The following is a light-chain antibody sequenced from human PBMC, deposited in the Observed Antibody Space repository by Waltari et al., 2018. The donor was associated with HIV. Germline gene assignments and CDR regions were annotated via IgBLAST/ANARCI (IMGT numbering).Light chain of an antibody. CDR2: LGS. V-gene: IGKV2-28*01. Sequence: DIVMTQSPLSLPVTPGEPASISCRSSQSLLHSNVYKYLDWYLQKPGQSPQLLIYLGSNRASGVPDRFSGSGSGTDFTLKISRVEAEDVGLYYCMQALQTPWTFGQGTKVEIK. CDR3: MQALQTPWT. J-gene: IGKJ1*01. CDR1: QSLLHSNVYKY.